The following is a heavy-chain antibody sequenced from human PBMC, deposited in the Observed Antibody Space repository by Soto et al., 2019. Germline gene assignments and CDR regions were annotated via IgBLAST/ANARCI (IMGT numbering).Heavy chain of an antibody. D-gene: IGHD2-2*03. V-gene: IGHV3-53*02. J-gene: IGHJ4*02. CDR2: IFSGGRT. Sequence: VQLVETGGGLIQRGGSLRLSCAASGDDVNRNYLTWARQAPGKGLEWVSVIFSGGRTDYADTVKGRFTISKDSSKNMLYLQMNSLGAEDTAVYYCAVGYCAGTKCDPFDYWGQGTLVTVSS. CDR1: GDDVNRNY. CDR3: AVGYCAGTKCDPFDY.